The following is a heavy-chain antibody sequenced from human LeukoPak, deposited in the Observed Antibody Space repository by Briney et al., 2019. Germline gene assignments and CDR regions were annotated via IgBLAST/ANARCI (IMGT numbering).Heavy chain of an antibody. V-gene: IGHV1-69*13. CDR1: GGTFSSYA. CDR3: APQYSRYYGMDV. Sequence: SVKVSCKASGGTFSSYAISWVRQAPGQGLEWMGGIIPIFGTANYAQKFQGRVTITADESTSTAYMELSSLRSEDTAVYYCAPQYSRYYGMDVWGQGTTVTVSS. D-gene: IGHD1-26*01. J-gene: IGHJ6*02. CDR2: IIPIFGTA.